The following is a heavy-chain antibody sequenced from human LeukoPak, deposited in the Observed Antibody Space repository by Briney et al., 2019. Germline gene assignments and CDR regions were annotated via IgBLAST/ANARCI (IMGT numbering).Heavy chain of an antibody. CDR1: GGSISSGSYY. V-gene: IGHV4-61*02. CDR2: IYTSGST. J-gene: IGHJ3*02. Sequence: PSQTLSLTCTVSGGSISSGSYYWSWIRQPAGKGLEWIGRIYTSGSTNYNPSLKSRVTISVDTSKNQFSLKLSSVTAADTAVYYCARGLHAYQLLIPFDIWGQGTMVTVSS. CDR3: ARGLHAYQLLIPFDI. D-gene: IGHD2-2*01.